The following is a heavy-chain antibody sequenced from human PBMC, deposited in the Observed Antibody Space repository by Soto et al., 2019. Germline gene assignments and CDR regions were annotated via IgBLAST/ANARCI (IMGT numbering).Heavy chain of an antibody. Sequence: GESLKISCAASGFTFNSYAMSWVRQAPGKGLEWVSAISGSGGSTYYADSVTGRYTISRDNSKNTQDLQMNSLRAEDTAVYACAKYVDDSSGYSYVGYWGQGTLVTVSS. CDR3: AKYVDDSSGYSYVGY. CDR2: ISGSGGST. V-gene: IGHV3-23*01. CDR1: GFTFNSYA. D-gene: IGHD3-22*01. J-gene: IGHJ4*02.